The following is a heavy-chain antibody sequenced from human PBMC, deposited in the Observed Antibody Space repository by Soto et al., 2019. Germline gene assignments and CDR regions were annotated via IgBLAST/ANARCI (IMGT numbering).Heavy chain of an antibody. J-gene: IGHJ6*03. CDR1: GGSISSYY. CDR3: ARSYRRYCSGGSCYSYYYYYMDV. V-gene: IGHV4-59*01. D-gene: IGHD2-15*01. CDR2: IYYSGST. Sequence: QVQLQESGPGLVKPSETLSLNCTVSGGSISSYYWSWIRQPPGKGLEWIGYIYYSGSTNYNPSLKIGVSRSVYTSKNQFSLKLISLTAPDTAVYYCARSYRRYCSGGSCYSYYYYYMDVWGKGTTVTVSS.